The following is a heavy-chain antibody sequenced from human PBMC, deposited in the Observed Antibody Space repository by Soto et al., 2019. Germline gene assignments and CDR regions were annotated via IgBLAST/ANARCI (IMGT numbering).Heavy chain of an antibody. CDR2: ISSSSSTI. J-gene: IGHJ6*02. V-gene: IGHV3-48*02. Sequence: LRLSCAASGFTFSSYSMNWVRQAPGKGLEWVSYISSSSSTIYYADSVKGRFTISRDNAKNSLYLQMNSLRDEDTAVYYCARDPPIVVVVAATPDNGMDVWGQGTTVTVSS. CDR3: ARDPPIVVVVAATPDNGMDV. CDR1: GFTFSSYS. D-gene: IGHD2-15*01.